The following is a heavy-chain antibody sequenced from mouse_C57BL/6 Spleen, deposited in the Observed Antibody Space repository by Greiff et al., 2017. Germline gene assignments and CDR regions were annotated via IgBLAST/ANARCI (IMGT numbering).Heavy chain of an antibody. CDR2: IHPNSGST. D-gene: IGHD2-2*01. J-gene: IGHJ1*03. CDR3: ARGGMVTTSYWYFDV. Sequence: QVQLQQPGAELVKPGASVKLSCKASGYTFTSYWMHWVKQRPGQGLEWIGMIHPNSGSTNYNEKFKSKATLTVDKSSSTAYMQLSSLTSEDSAVYYCARGGMVTTSYWYFDVWGTGTTVTVSS. CDR1: GYTFTSYW. V-gene: IGHV1-64*01.